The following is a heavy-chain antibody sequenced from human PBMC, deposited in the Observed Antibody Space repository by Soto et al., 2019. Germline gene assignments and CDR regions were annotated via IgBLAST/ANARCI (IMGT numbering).Heavy chain of an antibody. CDR2: ISGSGGST. J-gene: IGHJ3*02. D-gene: IGHD3-16*02. Sequence: GGSLSLSCAASGFTFSSYAMSWVRQAPGKGLEWVSAISGSGGSTYYADSVKGRFTISRDNSKNTLYLQMNSLRAEDTAVYYCAKDSLPPIGLNAFDIWGQGTMVTVSS. V-gene: IGHV3-23*01. CDR1: GFTFSSYA. CDR3: AKDSLPPIGLNAFDI.